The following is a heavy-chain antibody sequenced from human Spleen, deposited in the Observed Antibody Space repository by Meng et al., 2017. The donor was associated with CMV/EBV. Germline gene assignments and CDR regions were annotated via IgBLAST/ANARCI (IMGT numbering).Heavy chain of an antibody. Sequence: GSFSGYYWSWIRQPPGKGLEWVGQINHSGSTNYNPSLKSRVTISVDASRNQFSLKLSSVTAADTAVYYCARAEADDSSGYASFDIWGQGTMVTVSS. D-gene: IGHD3-22*01. CDR2: INHSGST. V-gene: IGHV4-34*01. J-gene: IGHJ3*02. CDR1: GSFSGYY. CDR3: ARAEADDSSGYASFDI.